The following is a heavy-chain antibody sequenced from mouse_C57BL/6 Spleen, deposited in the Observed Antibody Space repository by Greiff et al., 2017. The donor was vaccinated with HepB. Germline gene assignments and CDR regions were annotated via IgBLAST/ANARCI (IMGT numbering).Heavy chain of an antibody. CDR3: ARRRDPYWYFDV. V-gene: IGHV1-80*01. CDR2: IYPGDGDT. CDR1: GYAFSSYW. J-gene: IGHJ1*03. Sequence: VQLQQSGAELVKPGASVKLSCKASGYAFSSYWMNWVNQRPGKGLEWIGQIYPGDGDTNYTGKFKGTATLTADKSSSTVYLQLNSLTSEDSAVYFCARRRDPYWYFDVWGTGTTVTVSS. D-gene: IGHD3-3*01.